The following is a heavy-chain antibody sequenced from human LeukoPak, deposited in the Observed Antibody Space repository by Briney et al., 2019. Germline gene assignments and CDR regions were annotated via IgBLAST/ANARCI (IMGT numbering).Heavy chain of an antibody. CDR2: IDYSGST. V-gene: IGHV4-59*01. CDR1: GGSISSYY. J-gene: IGHJ6*02. Sequence: SETLSLTCTVSGGSISSYYWSWIRQPPGKGLEWLGYIDYSGSTNYNPSLKSRVTISVDTSKNQFSLRLSSVAAADTAVYYCAREIRGGGGMDVWGQGTTVTVSS. CDR3: AREIRGGGGMDV. D-gene: IGHD3-10*01.